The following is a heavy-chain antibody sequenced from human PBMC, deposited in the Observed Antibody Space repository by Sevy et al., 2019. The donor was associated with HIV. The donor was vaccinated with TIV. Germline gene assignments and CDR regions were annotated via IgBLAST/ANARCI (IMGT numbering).Heavy chain of an antibody. V-gene: IGHV4-39*02. CDR2: IHYGGGS. D-gene: IGHD3-22*01. J-gene: IGHJ4*02. CDR3: ATNSPAGDSSGLDY. Sequence: SETLSLTCTVSGASINSNDYYWGWIRQPPGKGLEWIGSIHYGGGSYYNLSLLSRVTISLDTSKNHFSLKLTSLTAADTALYYCATNSPAGDSSGLDYWGQGTQVTVSS. CDR1: GASINSNDYY.